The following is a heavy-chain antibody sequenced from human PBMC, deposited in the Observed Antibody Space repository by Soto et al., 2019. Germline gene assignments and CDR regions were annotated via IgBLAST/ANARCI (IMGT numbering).Heavy chain of an antibody. CDR1: GGSISSSSYY. V-gene: IGHV4-39*01. Sequence: QLQLQESGPGLVKPSETLSLTCTVSGGSISSSSYYWGWIRQPPGKGLEWIGSIYYSGSTYYNPSLKSRVTTXXAXSXXPFSLQLSSVTAADTAVYYCARHPSSGWATWYFDLWGRGTLVTVSS. J-gene: IGHJ2*01. D-gene: IGHD6-19*01. CDR2: IYYSGST. CDR3: ARHPSSGWATWYFDL.